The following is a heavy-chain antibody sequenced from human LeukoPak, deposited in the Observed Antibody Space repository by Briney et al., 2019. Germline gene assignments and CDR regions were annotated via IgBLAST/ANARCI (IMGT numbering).Heavy chain of an antibody. CDR1: GYTFTSYG. CDR3: ARDAFHSSGLPFDY. V-gene: IGHV1-18*01. Sequence: ASVTVSFTASGYTFTSYGISWVRQAPGQGREGMGWISAYNGNTNYAQKLQGRVTMTTDTSTSTAYMELRSLRSDDTAVYYCARDAFHSSGLPFDYWGQGTLVTVSS. CDR2: ISAYNGNT. D-gene: IGHD3-22*01. J-gene: IGHJ4*02.